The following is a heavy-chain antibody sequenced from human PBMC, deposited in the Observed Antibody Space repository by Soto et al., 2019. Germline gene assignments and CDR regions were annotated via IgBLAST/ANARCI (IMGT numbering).Heavy chain of an antibody. D-gene: IGHD3-16*01. J-gene: IGHJ4*02. V-gene: IGHV1-18*01. CDR1: GYTFATYA. CDR2: ISAYNGNT. CDR3: ARVGGALGDLDY. Sequence: GASVKVSCKASGYTFATYAVSWVRQAPGQGLEWMGWISAYNGNTINAQKFQGRVTLATDTSTSTAYMALTSLTSDDTAVYYCARVGGALGDLDYWGQGTLVT.